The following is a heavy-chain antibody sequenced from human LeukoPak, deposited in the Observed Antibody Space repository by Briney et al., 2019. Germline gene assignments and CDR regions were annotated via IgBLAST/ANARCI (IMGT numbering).Heavy chain of an antibody. CDR3: ARRDRSYCSSTSCPFDP. V-gene: IGHV4-39*01. J-gene: IGHJ5*02. CDR2: IYYSGST. Sequence: SETLSLTCTVSGGSISSSSYHWGWIRQPPGKGLEWIGSIYYSGSTYYNPSLKSRVTISVDTSKNQFSLKLSSVTAADTAVYYCARRDRSYCSSTSCPFDPWGQGTLVTVSS. CDR1: GGSISSSSYH. D-gene: IGHD2-2*01.